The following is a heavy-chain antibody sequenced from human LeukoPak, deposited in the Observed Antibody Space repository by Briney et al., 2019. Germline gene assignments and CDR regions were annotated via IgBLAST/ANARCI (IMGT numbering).Heavy chain of an antibody. J-gene: IGHJ5*02. Sequence: AGGSLRLSCAASGFTFSSYAMSWVRQAPGKGLQWVSAISGSGTGTYYADSVKGRFTISRDNSKNTLYLQTNSLRADDTAVYYCAKGYSSSYANWFDPWGQGTLVTVSS. V-gene: IGHV3-23*01. CDR3: AKGYSSSYANWFDP. CDR2: ISGSGTGT. CDR1: GFTFSSYA. D-gene: IGHD6-6*01.